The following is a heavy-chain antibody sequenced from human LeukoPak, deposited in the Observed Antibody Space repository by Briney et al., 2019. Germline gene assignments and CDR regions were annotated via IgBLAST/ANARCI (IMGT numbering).Heavy chain of an antibody. CDR1: GYTLTELS. V-gene: IGHV1-24*01. CDR2: FDPEDGET. Sequence: GASVKVSCKVSGYTLTELSMHWVRQAPGKGLEWMGGFDPEDGETIYAQKFQGRVTMTADTSTDTVYMELSSLRSEDTAVYYCATEGKMVRGVCTDYWGQGTLVTVSS. CDR3: ATEGKMVRGVCTDY. J-gene: IGHJ4*02. D-gene: IGHD3-10*01.